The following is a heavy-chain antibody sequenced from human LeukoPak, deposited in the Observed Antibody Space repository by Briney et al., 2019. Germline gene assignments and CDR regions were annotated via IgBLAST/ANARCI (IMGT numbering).Heavy chain of an antibody. V-gene: IGHV3-74*01. CDR3: TRGFLSDCSPTSCSLFDY. J-gene: IGHJ4*02. Sequence: PGGSLSLSCAASGFTLSSYWMHWVRQAPGKGLVWVSRIKSDGSSTSHADSVKGRFTISRDNAKNTLYLQMNSLRAEDTAVYYCTRGFLSDCSPTSCSLFDYWGQGALVSVSS. CDR1: GFTLSSYW. D-gene: IGHD2-2*01. CDR2: IKSDGSST.